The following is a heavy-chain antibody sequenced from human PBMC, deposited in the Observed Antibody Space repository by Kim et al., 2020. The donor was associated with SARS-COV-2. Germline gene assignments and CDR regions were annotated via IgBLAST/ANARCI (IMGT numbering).Heavy chain of an antibody. CDR2: T. Sequence: TNYAQKFQGRVTMATDTSTNTAYMELRSLRSDDTAVYYCARDYGGNPDIYWGQGTLVTVSS. J-gene: IGHJ4*02. CDR3: ARDYGGNPDIY. D-gene: IGHD4-17*01. V-gene: IGHV1-18*01.